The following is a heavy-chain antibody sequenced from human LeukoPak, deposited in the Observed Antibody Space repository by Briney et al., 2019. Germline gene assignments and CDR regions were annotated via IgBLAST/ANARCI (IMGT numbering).Heavy chain of an antibody. J-gene: IGHJ4*02. CDR1: GCTFSSYE. V-gene: IGHV3-48*03. CDR3: ARDRHYGSGSPFDY. D-gene: IGHD3-10*01. CDR2: ISSSGSTI. Sequence: PGGSLRLSCAASGCTFSSYEMNWVRQAPGKGLEWVSYISSSGSTIYYADSVKGRFTISRDNAKNSLYLQMNSLRAEDTAVYYCARDRHYGSGSPFDYWGQGTLVTVPS.